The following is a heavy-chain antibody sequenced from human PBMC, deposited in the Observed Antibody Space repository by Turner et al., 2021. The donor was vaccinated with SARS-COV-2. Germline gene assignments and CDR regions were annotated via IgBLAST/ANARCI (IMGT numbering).Heavy chain of an antibody. CDR1: GYTFSTYS. D-gene: IGHD2-15*01. Sequence: EVKLVESGGVLVKPWASLSLSCAASGYTFSTYSMAWVRQATGVGLDGVATRLEPGGDTYCLDSVHGRFTVSRDMNALYLQMISLRAEDTAIYYCVRAPPRNCAGQTCSLFDSWGQGTLVTVSS. V-gene: IGHV3-7*03. CDR2: RLEPGGDT. CDR3: VRAPPRNCAGQTCSLFDS. J-gene: IGHJ4*02.